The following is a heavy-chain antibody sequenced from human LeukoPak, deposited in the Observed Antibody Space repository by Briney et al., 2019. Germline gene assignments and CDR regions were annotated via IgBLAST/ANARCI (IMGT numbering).Heavy chain of an antibody. V-gene: IGHV4-61*02. CDR3: ARGRDIVVVPATNAFDI. CDR1: GGSISSGSYY. CDR2: IYTSGST. D-gene: IGHD2-2*01. J-gene: IGHJ3*02. Sequence: SQTLSLTCTVSGGSISSGSYYWSWIRQPAGKGLEWIGRIYTSGSTNYNPSLKGRVTISVDTSKNQFSLKLSSVTAADTAVYYCARGRDIVVVPATNAFDIWGQGTMVTGSS.